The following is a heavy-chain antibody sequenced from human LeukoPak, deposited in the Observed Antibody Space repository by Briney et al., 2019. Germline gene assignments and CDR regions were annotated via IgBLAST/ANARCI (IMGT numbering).Heavy chain of an antibody. D-gene: IGHD2-2*02. CDR1: GYTFTSYG. V-gene: IGHV1-18*04. CDR3: ARGRYCSSTNCYKVYYYYMDV. Sequence: ASVKVSCKASGYTFTSYGISWVRQAPGQGLEWMGWISTYNGNTNYAQKFQGRVTMTTDTSTSTSYMELRSLRSDDTAVYYCARGRYCSSTNCYKVYYYYMDVWGKGTTVIVSS. CDR2: ISTYNGNT. J-gene: IGHJ6*03.